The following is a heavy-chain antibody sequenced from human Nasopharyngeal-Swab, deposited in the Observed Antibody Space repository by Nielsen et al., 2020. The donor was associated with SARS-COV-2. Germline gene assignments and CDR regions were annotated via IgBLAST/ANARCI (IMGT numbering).Heavy chain of an antibody. CDR1: GYSFTSYW. CDR3: ARPADYYGMDV. J-gene: IGHJ6*02. Sequence: KVSCKGSGYSFTSYWNGWVRQTPGKGLEWMGIIYPGDSDTRYSPSFQGHVTISADKSISTAYLQWSSLKASDTAMYYCARPADYYGMDVWGQGTTVTVSS. V-gene: IGHV5-51*01. CDR2: IYPGDSDT.